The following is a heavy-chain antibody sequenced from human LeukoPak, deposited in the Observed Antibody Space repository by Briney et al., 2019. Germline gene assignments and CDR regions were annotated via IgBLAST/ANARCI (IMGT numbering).Heavy chain of an antibody. V-gene: IGHV4-34*01. Sequence: SETLSLTCAVYGGSFSGYYWSWTRQPPGKGLEWIGEINHSGSTNYNPSLKSRVTISVDTSKNQFSLQLNSVTPDDTGIYYCARVNNWTEEPDSGFDYWGQGTLVTVSS. J-gene: IGHJ4*02. CDR2: INHSGST. D-gene: IGHD1-1*01. CDR1: GGSFSGYY. CDR3: ARVNNWTEEPDSGFDY.